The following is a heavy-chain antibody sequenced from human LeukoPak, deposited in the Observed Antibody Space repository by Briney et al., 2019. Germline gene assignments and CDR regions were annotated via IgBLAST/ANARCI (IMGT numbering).Heavy chain of an antibody. CDR2: IYYSGST. Sequence: SETLSLTCTVSGGSISSYYWSWIRQPPGKGLEWIGYIYYSGSTNYNPSLKSRVTISVDTSKNQFFLKLSSVTAADTAVYYCASSGAFEGDWFDPWGQGTLVTVSS. D-gene: IGHD3-16*01. CDR1: GGSISSYY. CDR3: ASSGAFEGDWFDP. J-gene: IGHJ5*02. V-gene: IGHV4-59*01.